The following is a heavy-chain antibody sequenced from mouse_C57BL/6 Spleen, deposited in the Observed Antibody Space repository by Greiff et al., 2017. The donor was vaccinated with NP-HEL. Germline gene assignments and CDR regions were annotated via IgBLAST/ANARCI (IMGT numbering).Heavy chain of an antibody. V-gene: IGHV7-1*01. Sequence: EVHLVESGGGLVQSGRSLRLSCATSGFTFSDFYMEWVRQAPGKGLEWIAASRNKANDYTTEYSASVKGRFIVSRDTSQSILYLQMNALRAEDTAIYYCARDAGDAMDYWGQGTSVTVSS. CDR2: SRNKANDYTT. CDR1: GFTFSDFY. CDR3: ARDAGDAMDY. J-gene: IGHJ4*01.